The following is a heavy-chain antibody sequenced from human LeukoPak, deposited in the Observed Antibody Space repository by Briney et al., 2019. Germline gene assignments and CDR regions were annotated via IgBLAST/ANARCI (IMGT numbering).Heavy chain of an antibody. V-gene: IGHV3-7*01. CDR1: EFTFNNYW. D-gene: IGHD3-10*01. CDR3: ARDRGQYYVASGSYSQYWYFDL. J-gene: IGHJ2*01. Sequence: PGGSLRLSCAASEFTFNNYWMSWVRQAPGKGLEWVANIKQDGNEKYYVDSVKGRFTISRDNAKNSLYLQMNSLRAEDTAVYYCARDRGQYYVASGSYSQYWYFDLWGRGTLVTVSS. CDR2: IKQDGNEK.